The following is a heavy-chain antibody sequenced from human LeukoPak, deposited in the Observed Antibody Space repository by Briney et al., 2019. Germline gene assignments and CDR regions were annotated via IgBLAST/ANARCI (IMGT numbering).Heavy chain of an antibody. CDR2: INSDGINT. V-gene: IGHV3-74*01. J-gene: IGHJ4*02. D-gene: IGHD2-21*01. CDR1: GFTFSNYW. CDR3: ARQPLWWSLDSYYFDS. Sequence: GGSLRLSCAASGFTFSNYWMHWVRQAPGKGLVWVSRINSDGINTSYADSVKGRFTISRDNAKNTLNLQMNSLRAEDTAVYYCARQPLWWSLDSYYFDSWGQGTLVTVSS.